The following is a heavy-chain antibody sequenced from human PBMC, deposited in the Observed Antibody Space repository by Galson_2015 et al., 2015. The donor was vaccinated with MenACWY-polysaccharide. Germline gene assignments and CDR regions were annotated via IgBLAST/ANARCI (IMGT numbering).Heavy chain of an antibody. J-gene: IGHJ5*02. D-gene: IGHD2-21*02. Sequence: SVKVSCKGPGYTFTDNGISWVRQAPGQGLEWVGWISSKSGKTKYGWKFQGRVAMTRDTSTTTAYMELRKLKSDDTAFYYCARDRDWALDRWGQRALVTVSS. CDR2: ISSKSGKT. CDR1: GYTFTDNG. CDR3: ARDRDWALDR. V-gene: IGHV1-18*01.